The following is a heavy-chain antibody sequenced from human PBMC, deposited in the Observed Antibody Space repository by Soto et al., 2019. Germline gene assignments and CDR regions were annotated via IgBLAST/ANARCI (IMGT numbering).Heavy chain of an antibody. CDR2: INRDGSST. CDR1: GFSFSSHW. V-gene: IGHV3-74*01. D-gene: IGHD2-2*01. Sequence: EVQLAESGGGLVQPGGSLRLSCAASGFSFSSHWMHWIRQDPEKGLVWVSHINRDGSSTAYADSVKGRFTISRDNAKNTLYLQMDSLRADDTAVYYCANTPISYCSSTSCYRYFDIWGQGTLVTVSS. CDR3: ANTPISYCSSTSCYRYFDI. J-gene: IGHJ4*02.